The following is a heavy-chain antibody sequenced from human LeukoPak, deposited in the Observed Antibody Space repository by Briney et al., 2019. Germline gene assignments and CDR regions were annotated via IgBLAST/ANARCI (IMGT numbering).Heavy chain of an antibody. CDR1: GFTFSSYA. J-gene: IGHJ4*02. CDR2: ISGSGGST. CDR3: AKRGFYYQLDY. D-gene: IGHD3-22*01. Sequence: GGSLRLSCAASGFTFSSYAMSRVRQAPGKGLEWVSGISGSGGSTYYADSVKGRFTISGDNSKNTLYLQMNSLRAEDTAVYYCAKRGFYYQLDYWGQGTPVTVSS. V-gene: IGHV3-23*01.